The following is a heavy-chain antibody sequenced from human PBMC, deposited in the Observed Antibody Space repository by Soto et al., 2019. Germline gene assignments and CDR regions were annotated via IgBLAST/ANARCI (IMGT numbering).Heavy chain of an antibody. CDR2: IYPGDSDT. CDR1: GYSFTGYL. J-gene: IGHJ6*02. Sequence: GESLKISCKGSGYSFTGYLIGWVRQMAGKGLEWMGIIYPGDSDTRYSPSFQGQVTISADKSISTAYLQWSSLKASDTAMYYCASTEVAATGYYYYGMDVWGQGTTVTVSS. CDR3: ASTEVAATGYYYYGMDV. V-gene: IGHV5-51*01. D-gene: IGHD2-15*01.